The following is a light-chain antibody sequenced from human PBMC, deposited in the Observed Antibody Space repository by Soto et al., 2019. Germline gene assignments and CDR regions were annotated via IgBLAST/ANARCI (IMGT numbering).Light chain of an antibody. V-gene: IGLV1-40*01. J-gene: IGLJ2*01. Sequence: QSVLTQPPSVSGAPGQRVTISCTGSSSNIGAGYDVHWYQQLPGTAPKLLIYANSNPPSGVPDRFSGSKSGTSASLDITGLQAEDEADYYCQSYDSSLSGVVFGGGTKLTVL. CDR3: QSYDSSLSGVV. CDR2: ANS. CDR1: SSNIGAGYD.